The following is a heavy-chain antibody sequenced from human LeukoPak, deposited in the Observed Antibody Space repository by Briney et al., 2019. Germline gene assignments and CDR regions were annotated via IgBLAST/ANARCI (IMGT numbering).Heavy chain of an antibody. CDR1: GYTFTGYY. V-gene: IGHV1-2*02. D-gene: IGHD3-9*01. Sequence: ASVKVSCKASGYTFTGYYMHWVRQAPGQGLEWMGCINPNSGDTNYAQKFQGRVTMTRDTSITTAYMELRRLRSDDTAVYYCARVGSMYFDILTGSPDWFDPWGQGTLVTVSS. CDR3: ARVGSMYFDILTGSPDWFDP. J-gene: IGHJ5*02. CDR2: INPNSGDT.